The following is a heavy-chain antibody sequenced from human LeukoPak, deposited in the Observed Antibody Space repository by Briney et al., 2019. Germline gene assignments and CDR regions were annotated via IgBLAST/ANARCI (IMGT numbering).Heavy chain of an antibody. J-gene: IGHJ4*02. V-gene: IGHV1-3*03. CDR2: INAGNGNT. D-gene: IGHD4/OR15-4a*01. Sequence: ASVKVSCTASGYTFTSYAMHWVRQAPGQRLEWMGWINAGNGNTKYSQEFQGRVTMTRNTSISTAYRELSSLRSEDTAVYYCARRAGAYSHPYDYWGQGTLVTVSS. CDR1: GYTFTSYA. CDR3: ARRAGAYSHPYDY.